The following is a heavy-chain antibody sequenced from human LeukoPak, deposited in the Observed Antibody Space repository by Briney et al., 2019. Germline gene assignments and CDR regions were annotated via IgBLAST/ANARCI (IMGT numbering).Heavy chain of an antibody. CDR3: ARSQNYYGSGDY. D-gene: IGHD3-10*01. Sequence: SETLSLTCTVSGDSVSNGNYYGSWLRQPPGKALEWIGYIYYTGKTYYNPSLEGRVTILVDTSRNHFSVKLCSVTAADTAVYYCARSQNYYGSGDYWSQGTLVTVSS. CDR2: IYYTGKT. CDR1: GDSVSNGNYY. J-gene: IGHJ4*02. V-gene: IGHV4-61*03.